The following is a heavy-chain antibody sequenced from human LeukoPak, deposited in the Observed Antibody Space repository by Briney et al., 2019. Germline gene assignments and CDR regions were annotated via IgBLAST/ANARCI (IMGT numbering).Heavy chain of an antibody. CDR3: ATSYYFDSSGYYGCDS. CDR2: INPNSGGT. D-gene: IGHD3-22*01. CDR1: GYTFIDYY. Sequence: ASVKVSCKASGYTFIDYYIHWVRQAPGQGLEWMGWINPNSGGTNSAQKFQGRVTMTRDTSISTACMELSRLRFDDTAVYYCATSYYFDSSGYYGCDSWGQGTLVTVSS. V-gene: IGHV1-2*02. J-gene: IGHJ5*01.